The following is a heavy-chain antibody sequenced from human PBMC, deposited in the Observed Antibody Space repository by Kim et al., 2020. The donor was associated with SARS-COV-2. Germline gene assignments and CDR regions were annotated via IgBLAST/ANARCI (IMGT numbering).Heavy chain of an antibody. CDR3: ARDRLVHFGQQLADHYCYGWDV. Sequence: GGSLRLSCAASGFTVSSNYMSWVRQAPGKGLEWVSVIYSGGSTYYADSVKGRRTISRDNSKNTLYLQINSLRAEDTAVYYCARDRLVHFGQQLADHYCYGWDVGGQGTTVSVSS. V-gene: IGHV3-53*01. CDR1: GFTVSSNY. CDR2: IYSGGST. J-gene: IGHJ6*01. D-gene: IGHD6-13*01.